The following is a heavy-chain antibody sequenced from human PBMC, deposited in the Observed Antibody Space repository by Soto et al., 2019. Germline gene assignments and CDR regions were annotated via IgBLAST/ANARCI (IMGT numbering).Heavy chain of an antibody. CDR2: INPNSGAT. CDR3: ARDFVSTIGDFDY. CDR1: GYTFTGYY. D-gene: IGHD5-12*01. Sequence: QVQLVQSGAEVKNPGASVKVSCKASGYTFTGYYLHWVRQAPGQGLEWVGWINPNSGATNYAQIFQGRVIMTRGTSISTAYMELSRLTSDDTAVYYCARDFVSTIGDFDYWGQGTLVTVSS. V-gene: IGHV1-2*02. J-gene: IGHJ4*02.